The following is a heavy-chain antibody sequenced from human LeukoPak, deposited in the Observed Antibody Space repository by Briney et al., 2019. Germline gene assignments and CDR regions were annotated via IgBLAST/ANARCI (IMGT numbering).Heavy chain of an antibody. Sequence: GGSLRLSCAASGFTFSSYEVNWVRQAPGKGLEWDSYISSSGSTIYYADSVKGRFTISRDNAKNSLYLQMNSLRAEDTAVYYCAKAPHYDSSGYTYFDYWGQGTLVTVSS. D-gene: IGHD3-22*01. CDR1: GFTFSSYE. J-gene: IGHJ4*02. V-gene: IGHV3-48*03. CDR3: AKAPHYDSSGYTYFDY. CDR2: ISSSGSTI.